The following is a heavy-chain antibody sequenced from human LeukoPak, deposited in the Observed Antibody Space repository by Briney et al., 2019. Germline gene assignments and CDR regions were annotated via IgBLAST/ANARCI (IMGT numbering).Heavy chain of an antibody. Sequence: PGGSLRLSCAASGFTVSSNYMSWVRQAPGKGLEWVSLIYRGVSTYYADSVKGRFTISRDNSKNTLYLRMNSLRAEDTAVYYCAKDREWFDYWGQGTLVTVSS. V-gene: IGHV3-66*01. CDR1: GFTVSSNY. D-gene: IGHD3-3*01. CDR3: AKDREWFDY. J-gene: IGHJ4*02. CDR2: IYRGVST.